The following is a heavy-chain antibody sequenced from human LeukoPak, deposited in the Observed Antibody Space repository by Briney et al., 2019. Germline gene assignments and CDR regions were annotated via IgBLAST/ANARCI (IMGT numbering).Heavy chain of an antibody. D-gene: IGHD3-3*01. CDR2: IYHSGST. Sequence: SETLSLTCTVSGYSISSGYYWGWIRQPPGKGLEWIGSIYHSGSTYYNPSLKSRVTISVDTSKNQFSLKLSSVTAADTAVYYCARDGLDDDFWSGYSYDDWFDPWGQGTLVTVSS. CDR3: ARDGLDDDFWSGYSYDDWFDP. V-gene: IGHV4-38-2*02. CDR1: GYSISSGYY. J-gene: IGHJ5*02.